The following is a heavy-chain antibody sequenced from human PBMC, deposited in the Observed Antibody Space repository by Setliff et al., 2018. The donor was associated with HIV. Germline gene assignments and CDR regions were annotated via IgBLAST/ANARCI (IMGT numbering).Heavy chain of an antibody. J-gene: IGHJ6*02. V-gene: IGHV4-34*01. CDR1: GGSLTNHY. CDR2: ITDTGHA. D-gene: IGHD2-15*01. Sequence: SETLSLTCTVYGGSLTNHYWTWIRQPPGRGLEWIGEITDTGHANYNSSLQSRATISLDTPRKQFSLKLTSVTASDAAVYYCARAPSCIGGNCILYYYYYSGLDAWGQGTTVTVSS. CDR3: ARAPSCIGGNCILYYYYYSGLDA.